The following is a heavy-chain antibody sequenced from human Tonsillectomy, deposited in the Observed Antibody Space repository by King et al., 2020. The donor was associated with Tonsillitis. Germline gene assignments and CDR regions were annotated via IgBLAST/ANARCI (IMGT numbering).Heavy chain of an antibody. CDR2: ISYDGNNK. J-gene: IGHJ6*02. Sequence: LVESGGGVVQPGRSLRLSCAASGFTFSSYGMHWVRQAPGKGLEWVAVISYDGNNKNYADSVKGRFTISRDNSKNTLYLQMNSLRAEDTAVYYCARMSWDIVVVVAATGGMDVWGQGTTVTVSS. D-gene: IGHD2-15*01. CDR3: ARMSWDIVVVVAATGGMDV. V-gene: IGHV3-33*05. CDR1: GFTFSSYG.